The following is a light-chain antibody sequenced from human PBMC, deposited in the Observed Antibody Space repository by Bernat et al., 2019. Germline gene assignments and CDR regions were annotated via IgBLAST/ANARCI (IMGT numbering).Light chain of an antibody. CDR2: GTS. V-gene: IGKV3-20*01. Sequence: EVVLTQFPGTLSLSPGERASLSCRASQSVGTNYLAWFQQKPGQPPRLLISGTSRRATGIPDRFSGGGSGTDFTLTISRLEPEDFAVYYCQQYGSIPFTFGPGTKVDI. CDR1: QSVGTNY. J-gene: IGKJ3*01. CDR3: QQYGSIPFT.